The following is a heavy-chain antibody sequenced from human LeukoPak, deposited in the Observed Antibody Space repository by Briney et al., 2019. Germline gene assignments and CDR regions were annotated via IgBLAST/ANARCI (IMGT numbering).Heavy chain of an antibody. CDR2: IYYSGST. D-gene: IGHD4-11*01. CDR1: GGSISSSSYY. J-gene: IGHJ3*02. V-gene: IGHV4-39*01. CDR3: ARTTWQVLADI. Sequence: SETLSLTCTVSGGSISSSSYYWGWIRQPPGKGLEWIGSIYYSGSTYYNPSLKSRVTISVDTSKNQFSLKLSSVTAADTAVYYCARTTWQVLADIWGQGTMVTVSS.